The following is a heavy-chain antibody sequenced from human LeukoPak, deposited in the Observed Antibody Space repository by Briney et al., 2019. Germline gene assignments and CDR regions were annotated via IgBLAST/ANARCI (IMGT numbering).Heavy chain of an antibody. CDR2: ISYDGTNK. J-gene: IGHJ3*02. CDR3: ARDNYGDAFDI. D-gene: IGHD3-10*01. CDR1: EFTFSSYG. Sequence: GGSLRLSCAASEFTFSSYGLHWVRQAPGKGLEWVAVISYDGTNKYYADSVKCRFTISRDNSKNTLYLQMTSLRPEDSAVYYCARDNYGDAFDIWGQGTMVTVSS. V-gene: IGHV3-30-3*01.